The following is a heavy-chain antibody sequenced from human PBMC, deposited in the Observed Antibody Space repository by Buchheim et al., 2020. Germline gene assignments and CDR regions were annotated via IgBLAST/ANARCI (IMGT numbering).Heavy chain of an antibody. D-gene: IGHD2-15*01. Sequence: QVQLQESGSRLVKPSNTLPLTCTVSGGSFRSSGSFWAWIRQTPGKGLVWIGSTFYGGDTYYKPSLKSRVTISVDSYQHGFSLSLNSATAADTAVYYCAKARGAAAASSFDYWGQG. V-gene: IGHV4-39*07. J-gene: IGHJ4*02. CDR2: TFYGGDT. CDR3: AKARGAAAASSFDY. CDR1: GGSFRSSGSF.